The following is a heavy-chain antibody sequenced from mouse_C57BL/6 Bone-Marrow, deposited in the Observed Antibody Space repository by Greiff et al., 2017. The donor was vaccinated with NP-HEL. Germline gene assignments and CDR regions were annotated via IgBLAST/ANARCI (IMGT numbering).Heavy chain of an antibody. Sequence: EVQLHQSGAELVRPGASVKLSCTASGFNIKDDYMHWVKQRPEQGLEWIGWIDPENGDTEYASKFQGKATITADTSSNTAYLQLSSLTSEDTAVYYCTTDDYERADFFAYWGQGTLVTVSA. D-gene: IGHD2-4*01. J-gene: IGHJ3*01. CDR3: TTDDYERADFFAY. CDR2: IDPENGDT. V-gene: IGHV14-4*01. CDR1: GFNIKDDY.